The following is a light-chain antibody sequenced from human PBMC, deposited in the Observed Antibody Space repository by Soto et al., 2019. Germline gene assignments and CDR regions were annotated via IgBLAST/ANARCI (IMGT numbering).Light chain of an antibody. Sequence: DIQMTQSPSSLSASVGDRVTITCRASQSISSYLNWYKQRPGKAPKLLNYAASSSQSGVPSRFSGSGSGTDFTLTISSLQPEDCATYYCQQSYSTPRTFGQGTKVEIK. V-gene: IGKV1-39*01. J-gene: IGKJ1*01. CDR2: AAS. CDR3: QQSYSTPRT. CDR1: QSISSY.